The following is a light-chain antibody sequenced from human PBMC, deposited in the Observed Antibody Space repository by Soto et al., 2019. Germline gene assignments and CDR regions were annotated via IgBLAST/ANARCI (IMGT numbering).Light chain of an antibody. CDR3: QQYGSLPFT. CDR1: QSVSSSN. Sequence: EIVLTQSPGTLSLSPGERATLSCRASQSVSSSNLAWYQQKPGQAPRLLISGASSRATGILDRFSGSGSGADFTLTISRLEPEDFAAYYCQQYGSLPFTFGPGTKVDIK. J-gene: IGKJ3*01. V-gene: IGKV3-20*01. CDR2: GAS.